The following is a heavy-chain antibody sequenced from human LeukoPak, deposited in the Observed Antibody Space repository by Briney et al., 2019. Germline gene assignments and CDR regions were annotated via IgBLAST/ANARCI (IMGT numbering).Heavy chain of an antibody. CDR3: ARDGYYYDGSFEY. J-gene: IGHJ4*02. D-gene: IGHD3-22*01. Sequence: SESLSLTCAVSGYSISRGYFGAWIRQPPGKGLECIENISQSGSSQSKPSLKSRVIISVDTSNNQVSLKLTSVTAADTATYYCARDGYYYDGSFEYWGQGIRVAVSS. CDR2: ISQSGSS. V-gene: IGHV4-38-2*02. CDR1: GYSISRGYF.